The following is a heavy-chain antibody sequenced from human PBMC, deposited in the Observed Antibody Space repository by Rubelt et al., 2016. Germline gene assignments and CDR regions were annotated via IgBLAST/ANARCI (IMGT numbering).Heavy chain of an antibody. Sequence: EVQLVESGGGLVQPGRSLRLSCAASGFTFSSYSMNWVRQAPGKGLEWVSYISSSSSTIYYADSVKGRFTISRDNAKNSLYLQMNSLRAEDTAVYYCAATYYYGSGSYYIDDYYYGMDVWGQGTTVTVSS. D-gene: IGHD3-10*01. V-gene: IGHV3-48*04. CDR3: AATYYYGSGSYYIDDYYYGMDV. CDR2: ISSSSSTI. J-gene: IGHJ6*02. CDR1: GFTFSSYS.